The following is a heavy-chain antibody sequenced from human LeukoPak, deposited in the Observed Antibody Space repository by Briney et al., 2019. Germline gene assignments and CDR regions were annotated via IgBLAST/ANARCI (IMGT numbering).Heavy chain of an antibody. Sequence: ASVKVSCKASGYTFTSYDFNWVRQATGQRPEWMGWMSPNSGDTGYAQKFQDRVTMTRNTSISTAYMELSSLRSDDTAVYYCARGPPNWGYGYWGPGALVTVSS. D-gene: IGHD7-27*01. CDR3: ARGPPNWGYGY. CDR1: GYTFTSYD. J-gene: IGHJ4*02. CDR2: MSPNSGDT. V-gene: IGHV1-8*01.